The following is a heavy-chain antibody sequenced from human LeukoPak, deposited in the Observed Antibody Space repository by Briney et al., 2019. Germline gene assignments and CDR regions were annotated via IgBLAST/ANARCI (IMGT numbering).Heavy chain of an antibody. CDR2: IYSGGST. Sequence: GGSLRLSCAASGFTVSSNYMSWVRQAPGKGLEWVSVIYSGGSTYYADSVKGRFTISRDNSKNTLYLQMNSLRAEDTAVYYCARDPQVPDTAIVKDYYYYGMDVWGQGTTVTVSS. V-gene: IGHV3-66*01. D-gene: IGHD5-18*01. J-gene: IGHJ6*02. CDR1: GFTVSSNY. CDR3: ARDPQVPDTAIVKDYYYYGMDV.